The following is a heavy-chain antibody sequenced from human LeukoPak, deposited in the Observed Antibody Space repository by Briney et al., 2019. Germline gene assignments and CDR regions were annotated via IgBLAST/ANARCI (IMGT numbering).Heavy chain of an antibody. CDR1: GFTLSSYA. CDR2: ISGSGGST. Sequence: PGGSLRLSCAASGFTLSSYAMSWVRQAQGRGLEGVSAISGSGGSTYYADSVKGRFTISRDNSKNTLYLQMNSLRAEDTAVYYCARCSYGVGCFDYWGQGTLVTVSS. D-gene: IGHD3-10*02. CDR3: ARCSYGVGCFDY. J-gene: IGHJ4*02. V-gene: IGHV3-23*01.